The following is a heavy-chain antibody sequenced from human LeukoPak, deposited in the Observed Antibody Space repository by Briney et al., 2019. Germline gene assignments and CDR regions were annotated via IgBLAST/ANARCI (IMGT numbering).Heavy chain of an antibody. V-gene: IGHV4-59*01. J-gene: IGHJ4*02. CDR2: IYFSGHT. CDR3: ARGHGYSGHALAY. D-gene: IGHD5-12*01. CDR1: GTSINDYY. Sequence: SETLSLTCTVSGTSINDYYWSWIRQPPGKRLEWIGYIYFSGHTNYSPPLKSRVTMSLDAPRDHFPLQLNSVTAADTAVYYCARGHGYSGHALAYWGQGILVTVSS.